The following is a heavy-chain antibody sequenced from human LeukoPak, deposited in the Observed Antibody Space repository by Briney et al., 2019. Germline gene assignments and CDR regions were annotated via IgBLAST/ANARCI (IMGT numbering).Heavy chain of an antibody. CDR3: ARTPGWNYYYGMDV. Sequence: SETLSLTCTVSGGSISSYYWSWIRQPPGKGLEWIGYIYCSGSTNYNPSLKSRVTISVDTSKNQFSLKLSSVTAADTAVYYCARTPGWNYYYGMDVWGQGTTVTVSS. V-gene: IGHV4-59*01. D-gene: IGHD6-19*01. CDR2: IYCSGST. CDR1: GGSISSYY. J-gene: IGHJ6*02.